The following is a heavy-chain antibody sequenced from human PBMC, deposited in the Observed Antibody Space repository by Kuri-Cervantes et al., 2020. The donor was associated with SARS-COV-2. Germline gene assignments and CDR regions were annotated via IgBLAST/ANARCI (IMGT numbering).Heavy chain of an antibody. CDR3: AKDPWAVVVSGAFDT. Sequence: GGSLRLSCAASGFTFTDYYMSRIRLAPGKGLEWVSYITGSGSAMYYAESVKGRFTISRDNAKNSLYLQMNNLRAEDTATYYCAKDPWAVVVSGAFDTWGQGTMVTVSS. J-gene: IGHJ3*02. D-gene: IGHD3-22*01. CDR2: ITGSGSAM. CDR1: GFTFTDYY. V-gene: IGHV3-11*01.